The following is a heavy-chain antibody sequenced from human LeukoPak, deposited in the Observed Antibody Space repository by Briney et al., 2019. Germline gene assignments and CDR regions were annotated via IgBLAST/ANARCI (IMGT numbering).Heavy chain of an antibody. CDR2: ISSSSSTI. D-gene: IGHD3-10*01. Sequence: GGSLTLSCAASGFTFSSYSMNWVRQAPGKGLEWVSYISSSSSTIYYADSVKGRFTISRDNAKTSLYLQMNSLRAEDTAVYYCARDPYGSGIMDVWGKGTTVTVSS. CDR3: ARDPYGSGIMDV. CDR1: GFTFSSYS. V-gene: IGHV3-48*01. J-gene: IGHJ6*04.